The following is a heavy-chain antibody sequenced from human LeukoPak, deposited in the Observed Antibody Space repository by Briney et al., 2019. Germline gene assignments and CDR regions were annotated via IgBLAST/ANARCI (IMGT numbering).Heavy chain of an antibody. V-gene: IGHV1-8*01. J-gene: IGHJ4*02. Sequence: ASVKVSCKASGYTFTSYEINWVRQATGQGLEWMGWMNPNSGNTGYAQKFQGRVTMTRNTSISTAYMELGSLRSEDTAVYYCARGLINRSGWYVHYRIFDYWGQGTLVTVSS. CDR2: MNPNSGNT. CDR1: GYTFTSYE. CDR3: ARGLINRSGWYVHYRIFDY. D-gene: IGHD6-19*01.